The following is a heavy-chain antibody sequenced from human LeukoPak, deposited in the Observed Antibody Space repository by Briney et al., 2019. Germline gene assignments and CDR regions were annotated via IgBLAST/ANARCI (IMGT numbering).Heavy chain of an antibody. CDR3: ARDINDYGDYEGMDY. J-gene: IGHJ4*02. D-gene: IGHD4-17*01. CDR2: INPNSGGT. V-gene: IGHV1-2*02. CDR1: GYTFTGYY. Sequence: ASVKASCKASGYTFTGYYMHWVRQAPGQGLEWMGWINPNSGGTNYAQKFQGRVTMTRDTSISTAYMELSRLRSDDTAVYYCARDINDYGDYEGMDYWGQGTLVTVSS.